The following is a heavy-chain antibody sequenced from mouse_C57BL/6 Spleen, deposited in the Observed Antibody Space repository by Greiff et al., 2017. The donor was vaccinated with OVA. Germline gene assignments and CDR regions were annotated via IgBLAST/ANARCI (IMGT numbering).Heavy chain of an antibody. CDR3: TGYYGSSYVWYFDV. D-gene: IGHD1-1*01. J-gene: IGHJ1*03. CDR1: GFTFSDAW. V-gene: IGHV6-6*01. Sequence: EVQRVESGGGLVQPGGSMKLSCAASGFTFSDAWMDWVRQSPEKGLEWVAEIRNKANNHATYYAESVKGRFTISRDDSKSSVYLQMNSLRAEDTGIYYCTGYYGSSYVWYFDVWGTGTTVTVSS. CDR2: IRNKANNHAT.